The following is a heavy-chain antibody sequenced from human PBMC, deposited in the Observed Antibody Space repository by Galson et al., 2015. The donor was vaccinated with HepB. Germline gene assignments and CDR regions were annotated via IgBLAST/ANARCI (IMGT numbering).Heavy chain of an antibody. CDR1: GYTFTSYG. Sequence: SVKVSCKASGYTFTSYGISWVRQAPGQGLEWMGWISAYNGNTNYAQKLQGRVTMTTDTSTSTAYMELRSLRSDDTAVYYCARDMGYCSSTSCRPLSYWGQGTLVTVSS. CDR2: ISAYNGNT. V-gene: IGHV1-18*01. D-gene: IGHD2-2*01. CDR3: ARDMGYCSSTSCRPLSY. J-gene: IGHJ4*02.